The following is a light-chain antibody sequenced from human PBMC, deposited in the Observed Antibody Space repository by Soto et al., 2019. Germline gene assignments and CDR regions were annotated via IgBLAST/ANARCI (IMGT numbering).Light chain of an antibody. CDR1: QRITEK. J-gene: IGKJ5*01. CDR3: QQRNTWPPVT. Sequence: MTQSPAALSVNPGERATLSCRPSQRITEKVVWYQQKSGQAPRLVIYGAFNRATGIPARFSGSGSGTDYTLTISSLEPEDFAVYYCQQRNTWPPVTFGQGTLLAI. V-gene: IGKV3-11*01. CDR2: GAF.